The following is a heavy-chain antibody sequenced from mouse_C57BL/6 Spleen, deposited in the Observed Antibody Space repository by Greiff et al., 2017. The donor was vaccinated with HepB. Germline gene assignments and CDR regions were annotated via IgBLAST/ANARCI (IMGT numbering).Heavy chain of an antibody. V-gene: IGHV1-50*01. J-gene: IGHJ4*01. D-gene: IGHD2-4*01. CDR3: ARGGDYAYYAMDY. CDR2: IDPSDSYT. CDR1: GYTFTSYW. Sequence: QVQLQQPGAELVKPGASVKLSCKASGYTFTSYWMPWVKQRPGQGLEWIGEIDPSDSYTNYNQKFKGKATLTVDTSSSTAYMQLSSLTSEDSAVYYCARGGDYAYYAMDYWGQGTSVTVSS.